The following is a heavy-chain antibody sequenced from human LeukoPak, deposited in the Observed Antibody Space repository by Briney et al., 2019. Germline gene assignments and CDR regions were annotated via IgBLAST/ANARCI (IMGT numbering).Heavy chain of an antibody. Sequence: KSSETLSLTCTVSGGFISSSSYYWGWIRQPPGKGLEWIGSIYYSGSTYYNPSLKSRVTISVDTSKNQFSLKLSSVTAADTAVYYCARDFPDYGDYSAFDYWGQGTLVTVSS. V-gene: IGHV4-39*07. D-gene: IGHD4-17*01. CDR3: ARDFPDYGDYSAFDY. J-gene: IGHJ4*02. CDR1: GGFISSSSYY. CDR2: IYYSGST.